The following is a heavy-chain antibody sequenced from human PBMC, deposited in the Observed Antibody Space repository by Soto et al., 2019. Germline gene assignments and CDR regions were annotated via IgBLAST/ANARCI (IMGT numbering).Heavy chain of an antibody. V-gene: IGHV3-74*01. Sequence: GSLRLSCAASGFTFSKYWMHWVRQAPGKGLVWVSRINSDGSTIYYADSVKGRFTISRDNAKNSLYLQMNSLRDEDTAVYYCARDFSVWSSGPNFQHWGQGTLVTVSS. J-gene: IGHJ1*01. CDR2: INSDGSTI. CDR1: GFTFSKYW. CDR3: ARDFSVWSSGPNFQH. D-gene: IGHD1-26*01.